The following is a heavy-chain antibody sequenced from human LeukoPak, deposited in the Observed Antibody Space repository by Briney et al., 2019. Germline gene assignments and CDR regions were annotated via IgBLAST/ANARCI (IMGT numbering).Heavy chain of an antibody. V-gene: IGHV1-2*02. CDR2: INPNSGGT. Sequence: ASVKVSCKASGGTFSSYAISWVRQAPGQGLEWMGWINPNSGGTNYAQKFQGRVTMTRDTSISTAYMELDRLRFDDTAVYYCARDSGEVPDYWGQGTLVTVSS. CDR3: ARDSGEVPDY. D-gene: IGHD3-10*01. CDR1: GGTFSSYA. J-gene: IGHJ4*02.